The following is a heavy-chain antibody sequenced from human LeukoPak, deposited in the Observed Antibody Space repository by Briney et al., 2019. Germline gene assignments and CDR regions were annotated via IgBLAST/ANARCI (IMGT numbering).Heavy chain of an antibody. CDR1: GGSISSYY. Sequence: SETLSVTCTVSGGSISSYYWSWIRQPPGKGLEWIGYIYYSGSTNYNPSLKSRVTISVDTSKNQFSLKLSSVTAADTAVYYCARRSYDSSGYYSYYFDYWGQGTLVTVSS. CDR2: IYYSGST. CDR3: ARRSYDSSGYYSYYFDY. J-gene: IGHJ4*02. V-gene: IGHV4-59*01. D-gene: IGHD3-22*01.